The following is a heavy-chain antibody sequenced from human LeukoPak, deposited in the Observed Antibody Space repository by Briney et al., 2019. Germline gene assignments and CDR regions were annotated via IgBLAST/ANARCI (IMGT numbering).Heavy chain of an antibody. CDR1: GGSFRGYY. D-gene: IGHD2-2*01. Sequence: SETLSLTCAVYGGSFRGYYWSWIRQPPGKGLEWIGEINHSGNTNYNPSLKSRVTISVDTSKNQFSLKLSSVTAADTAVYHCVRAFVVVSTAPGVPVFPFDYWGQGTLVTVSS. CDR2: INHSGNT. V-gene: IGHV4-34*01. CDR3: VRAFVVVSTAPGVPVFPFDY. J-gene: IGHJ4*02.